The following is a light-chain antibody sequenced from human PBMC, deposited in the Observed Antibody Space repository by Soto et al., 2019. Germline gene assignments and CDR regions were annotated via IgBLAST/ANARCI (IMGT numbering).Light chain of an antibody. J-gene: IGLJ1*01. CDR1: SSDIGGYNY. CDR3: SSYTSSNTLV. V-gene: IGLV2-14*01. Sequence: QSVLTQPASVSGSPGQSITISCTGGSSDIGGYNYVSWLQQHPGKAPKLMIYEVTNWPSGVSNRFSGSKSGSTASLTISGLQAEDEADYYCSSYTSSNTLVFGTGTKVTVL. CDR2: EVT.